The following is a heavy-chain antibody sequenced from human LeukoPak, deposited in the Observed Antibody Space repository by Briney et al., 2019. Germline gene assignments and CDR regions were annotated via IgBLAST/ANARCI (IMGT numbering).Heavy chain of an antibody. V-gene: IGHV1-69*04. D-gene: IGHD5-24*01. CDR1: GGTFSSYA. CDR3: ARGLFYGHKGDAFDI. J-gene: IGHJ3*02. CDR2: IIPILGIA. Sequence: GASVKVSCKASGGTFSSYAISWVRQAPGQGLEWMGRIIPILGIANYAQKFQGRVTITADKSTSTAYMELSSLRSEDTAVYYCARGLFYGHKGDAFDIWGQGTMVTVSS.